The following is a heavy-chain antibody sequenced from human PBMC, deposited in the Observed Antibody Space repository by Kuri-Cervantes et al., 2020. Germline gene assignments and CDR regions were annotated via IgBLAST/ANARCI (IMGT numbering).Heavy chain of an antibody. Sequence: GGSLRLSCAASGFNFDDYSMHWVRQAPGKGLVWVSRINTEGSTTTYADAVKGRFTISRDNAKNTLYLQMNSLRAEDTALYYCAKGGIDCSGGSCYSLPSDWGQGTLVTVSS. D-gene: IGHD2-15*01. V-gene: IGHV3-74*01. CDR2: INTEGSTT. CDR1: GFNFDDYS. J-gene: IGHJ4*02. CDR3: AKGGIDCSGGSCYSLPSD.